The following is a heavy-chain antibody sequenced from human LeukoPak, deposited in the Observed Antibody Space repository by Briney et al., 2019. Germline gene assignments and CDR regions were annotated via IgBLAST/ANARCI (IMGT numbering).Heavy chain of an antibody. J-gene: IGHJ4*02. V-gene: IGHV3-23*01. CDR3: AKESSGGWYFDY. CDR1: GFTFSSNV. Sequence: GGSLRLSCAASGFTFSSNVMIWVRQAPGKGLEWVSSIPASGGSTYYADSVKGRFTISRDNSKNSLYLQMNSLRAEDMAVYYCAKESSGGWYFDYWGQGTLVTVSS. D-gene: IGHD6-19*01. CDR2: IPASGGST.